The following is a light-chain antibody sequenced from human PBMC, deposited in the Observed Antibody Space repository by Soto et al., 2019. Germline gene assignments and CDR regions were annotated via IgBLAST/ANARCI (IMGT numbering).Light chain of an antibody. J-gene: IGKJ1*01. Sequence: EIVLTQSPGTLSLSPGERATLSCRASQSVNSNLAWYQQKPGQRPRVLMYGASSRATGIPDRFSGSGSGTDFTLSIRRLEPDDYAVYYCQQYENSPRTFGQGTKVEIK. V-gene: IGKV3-20*01. CDR2: GAS. CDR3: QQYENSPRT. CDR1: QSVNSN.